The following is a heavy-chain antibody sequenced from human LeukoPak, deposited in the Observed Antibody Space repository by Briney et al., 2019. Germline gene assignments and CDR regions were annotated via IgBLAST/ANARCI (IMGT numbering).Heavy chain of an antibody. D-gene: IGHD3-22*01. CDR2: INTNTGNP. CDR1: GYTFTSYA. V-gene: IGHV7-4-1*02. Sequence: GASVKVSCKASGYTFTSYAMNWARQAPGQGLEWMGWINTNTGNPTYAQGFTGRFVFSLDTSVSTAYLQISSLKAEDTAVYYCARRPYYYDSSGYYGVYAFDIWGQGTMVTVSS. CDR3: ARRPYYYDSSGYYGVYAFDI. J-gene: IGHJ3*02.